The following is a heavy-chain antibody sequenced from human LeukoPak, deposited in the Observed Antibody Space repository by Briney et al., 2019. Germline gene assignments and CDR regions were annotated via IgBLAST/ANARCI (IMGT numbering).Heavy chain of an antibody. CDR3: ARTRPYCSSTSCYGDAFDI. J-gene: IGHJ3*02. CDR2: IYHSGST. D-gene: IGHD2-2*01. V-gene: IGHV4-30-2*01. Sequence: PSETLSLTCAVSGGSISSGSYSWSWIRQPPGKGLEWIGYIYHSGSTYYNPSLKSRVTISVDRSKNQFSLKLSSVTAADTAVYYCARTRPYCSSTSCYGDAFDIWGQGTMVTVSS. CDR1: GGSISSGSYS.